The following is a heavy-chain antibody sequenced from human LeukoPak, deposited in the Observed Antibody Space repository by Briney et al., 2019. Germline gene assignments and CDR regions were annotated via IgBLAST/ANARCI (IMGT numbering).Heavy chain of an antibody. CDR3: ARDRGSDYYDILTGYLNWFDP. CDR2: ISYDGSNK. CDR1: GFTFSGYA. Sequence: PGGSLRLSCAASGFTFSGYAMHWVRQAPGKGLEWVAVISYDGSNKYYADSVKGRFTISRDNSKNTLYLQMNSLRAEDTAVYYCARDRGSDYYDILTGYLNWFDPWGQGTLVTVSS. D-gene: IGHD3-9*01. V-gene: IGHV3-30*04. J-gene: IGHJ5*02.